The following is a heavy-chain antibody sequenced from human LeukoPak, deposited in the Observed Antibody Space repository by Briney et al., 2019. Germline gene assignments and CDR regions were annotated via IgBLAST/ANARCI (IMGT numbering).Heavy chain of an antibody. Sequence: SETLSLTCAVYGGSLSGYYWSWIRQPPGKGLEWIGEINHSGSTNYNPSLKSRVTISVDTSKNQFSLKLTSVTAADTAVYYCARSVGATHYWGQGTLVTVSS. CDR1: GGSLSGYY. CDR2: INHSGST. V-gene: IGHV4-34*01. D-gene: IGHD1-26*01. J-gene: IGHJ4*02. CDR3: ARSVGATHY.